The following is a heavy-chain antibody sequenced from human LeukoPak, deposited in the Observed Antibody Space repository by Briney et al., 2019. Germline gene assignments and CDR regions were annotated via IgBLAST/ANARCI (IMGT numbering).Heavy chain of an antibody. Sequence: SETLSLTCTVSGYSISSGYYWGWIRQPPGKGLEWIGSIYHSGSAYYNPSLKSRVTISVDTSKNQFSLKLSSVTAADTAVYYCARGGGPSNWFDPWGQGTLVTVSS. CDR2: IYHSGSA. J-gene: IGHJ5*02. D-gene: IGHD4-23*01. CDR1: GYSISSGYY. CDR3: ARGGGPSNWFDP. V-gene: IGHV4-38-2*02.